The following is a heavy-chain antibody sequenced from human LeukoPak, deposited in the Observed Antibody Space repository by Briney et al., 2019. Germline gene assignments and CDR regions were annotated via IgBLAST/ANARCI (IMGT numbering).Heavy chain of an antibody. CDR2: ISGSGGST. V-gene: IGHV3-23*01. CDR1: GFTFSSYA. Sequence: GGSLRLSCAASGFTFSSYAMSWVRQAPGKGLEWVSAISGSGGSTYYADSVKGRFTTSRDNSKNTLYLQMNSLRAEDTAVYYCAKDDSYYYDSSGYYTFDYWGQGTLVTVSS. CDR3: AKDDSYYYDSSGYYTFDY. J-gene: IGHJ4*02. D-gene: IGHD3-22*01.